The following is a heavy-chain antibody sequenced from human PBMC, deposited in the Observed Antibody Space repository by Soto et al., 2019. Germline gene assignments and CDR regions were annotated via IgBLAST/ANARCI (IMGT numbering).Heavy chain of an antibody. D-gene: IGHD2-2*01. J-gene: IGHJ6*02. CDR1: GYSFTSYW. V-gene: IGHV5-10-1*01. CDR3: ARQSTSPLTGYYGMYV. CDR2: IDPSDSYT. Sequence: GESLKISCKGSGYSFTSYWISWVRQMPGKGLEWMGRIDPSDSYTNYSPSFQGHVTISADKSISTAYLQWSSLKASDTAMYYCARQSTSPLTGYYGMYVWGQGTTVTVSS.